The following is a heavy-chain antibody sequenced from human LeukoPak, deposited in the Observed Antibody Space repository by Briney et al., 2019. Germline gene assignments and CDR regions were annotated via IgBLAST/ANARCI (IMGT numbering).Heavy chain of an antibody. Sequence: GGSLRLSCAASGFTFSSYGMHWVRQAPGKGLEWVAVIWYDGSNKYYADSVKGRFTISRDNSKNTLYLQMNSLRAEDTAVYYCARDSYSNYVDYRGQGTLVTVSS. CDR3: ARDSYSNYVDY. CDR1: GFTFSSYG. J-gene: IGHJ4*02. V-gene: IGHV3-33*01. D-gene: IGHD4-11*01. CDR2: IWYDGSNK.